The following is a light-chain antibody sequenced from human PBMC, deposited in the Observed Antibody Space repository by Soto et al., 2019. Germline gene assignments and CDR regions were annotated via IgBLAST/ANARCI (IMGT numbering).Light chain of an antibody. V-gene: IGLV2-8*01. J-gene: IGLJ1*01. Sequence: QSVLTQPPSASGSPGQSVTISCTGTSSDVGGHNYVSWYQQHPGKAPKLMIYEVSKRPSGVPDRFSGSKSGNTASLTVSGLQAEDEADYYCSSYAGSNNLKVFGTGTKVTVL. CDR2: EVS. CDR1: SSDVGGHNY. CDR3: SSYAGSNNLKV.